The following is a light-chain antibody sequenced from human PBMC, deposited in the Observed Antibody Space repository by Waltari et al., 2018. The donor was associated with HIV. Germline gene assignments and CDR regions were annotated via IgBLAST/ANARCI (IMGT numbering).Light chain of an antibody. J-gene: IGKJ4*01. V-gene: IGKV4-1*01. Sequence: IVMTQSPDSLPVSLGERATINCKYSESVLFSSNNKNYLSWSQQKPGQPPKLLICWASSRESGVPDRFSGSGSETDFTLTISSLQAEDVAGYYCQQYYSTPLTFGGGTKVEI. CDR2: WAS. CDR1: ESVLFSSNNKNY. CDR3: QQYYSTPLT.